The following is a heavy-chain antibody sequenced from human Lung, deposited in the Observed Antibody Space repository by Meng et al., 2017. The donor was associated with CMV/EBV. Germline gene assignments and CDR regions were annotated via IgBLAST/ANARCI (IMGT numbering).Heavy chain of an antibody. D-gene: IGHD6-6*01. V-gene: IGHV3-21*01. CDR3: ARDSSSSYYYYYYYYGMDV. J-gene: IGHJ6*02. Sequence: SXAASGFTFSSYSMNWVRQAPGKGLEWVSSISSSSSYIYYADSVKGRFTISRDNAKNSLYLQMNSLRAEDTAVYYCARDSSSSYYYYYYYYGMDVWGQGXTVTVSS. CDR2: ISSSSSYI. CDR1: GFTFSSYS.